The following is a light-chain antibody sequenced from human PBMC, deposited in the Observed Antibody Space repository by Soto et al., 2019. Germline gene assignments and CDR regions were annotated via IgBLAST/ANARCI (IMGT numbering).Light chain of an antibody. V-gene: IGLV2-14*03. Sequence: QSVLTQPASVSGSPGQSITISCTGTSSDVGAFDYVSWYQRHPGKAPKVIIYDVSRRPSGVSDRFSGSKSGYTASLTISGLQAEDEADYYCTSYTSRSTVVFGGGTKLTVL. J-gene: IGLJ3*02. CDR1: SSDVGAFDY. CDR3: TSYTSRSTVV. CDR2: DVS.